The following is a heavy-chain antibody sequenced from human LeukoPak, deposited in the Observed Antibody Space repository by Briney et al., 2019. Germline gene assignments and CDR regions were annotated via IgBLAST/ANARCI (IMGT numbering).Heavy chain of an antibody. CDR1: GGSISSYF. CDR3: ARAIDGYNSNWFDP. D-gene: IGHD5-24*01. Sequence: SETLSLTCTVSGGSISSYFWSWIRQSPGKGLEWIGYIYYSGSTNYNPSLKSRVTISVDTSKNQFSLKLSSVTAADTAVYYCARAIDGYNSNWFDPWGQGTLVTVSS. CDR2: IYYSGST. J-gene: IGHJ5*02. V-gene: IGHV4-59*01.